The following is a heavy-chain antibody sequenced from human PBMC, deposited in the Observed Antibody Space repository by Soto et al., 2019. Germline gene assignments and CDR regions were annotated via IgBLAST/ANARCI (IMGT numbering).Heavy chain of an antibody. Sequence: SSETLSLTCTVSGGSISSGDHYWGWIRQPPGKGLEWIGYIYYSGTTYYNPSLKSRVTISVDTSENQFSLKVNSVTAADTAVYYCARALIQLWPHYYYGMDVWGQGTTVTVSS. V-gene: IGHV4-30-4*01. J-gene: IGHJ6*02. CDR2: IYYSGTT. CDR1: GGSISSGDHY. D-gene: IGHD5-18*01. CDR3: ARALIQLWPHYYYGMDV.